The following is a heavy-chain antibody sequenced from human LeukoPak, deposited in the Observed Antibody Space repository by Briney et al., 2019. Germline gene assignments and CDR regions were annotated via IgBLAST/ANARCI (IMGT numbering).Heavy chain of an antibody. J-gene: IGHJ6*02. CDR2: IYHSGKT. Sequence: SETLSLTCTVSGGSISSSTYYWGWIRQPPGKGLQWIGSIYHSGKTYQNPSLKSRVTISVDTSKNQFSLKLSSVTAADTAVYYCARMYYDFWSGYYYYYGMDVWGQGTTVTVSS. D-gene: IGHD3-3*01. V-gene: IGHV4-39*01. CDR1: GGSISSSTYY. CDR3: ARMYYDFWSGYYYYYGMDV.